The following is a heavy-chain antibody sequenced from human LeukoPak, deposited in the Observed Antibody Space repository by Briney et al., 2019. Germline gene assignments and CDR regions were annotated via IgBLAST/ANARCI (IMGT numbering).Heavy chain of an antibody. Sequence: PSETLSLTCTVSGGSISSYYWSWIRQPPGKGLEWIWYIYYSGSTNYNPSLKSRVTISVDTSKNQFSLKLSSVTAADTAVYYCAGAAVTPQGFDYWGQGTLVTVSS. CDR2: IYYSGST. J-gene: IGHJ4*02. CDR1: GGSISSYY. V-gene: IGHV4-59*01. D-gene: IGHD6-19*01. CDR3: AGAAVTPQGFDY.